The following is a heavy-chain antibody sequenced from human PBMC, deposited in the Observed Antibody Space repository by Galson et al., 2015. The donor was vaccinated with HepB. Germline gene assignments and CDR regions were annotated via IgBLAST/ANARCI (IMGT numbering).Heavy chain of an antibody. V-gene: IGHV3-30*18. J-gene: IGHJ4*02. CDR2: ISGDGSHR. D-gene: IGHD3-16*01. CDR3: AKGNYDGSQDSFDY. Sequence: SLRLSCAVFGFTLNKYGMHWVRQAPGKGLEWVAFISGDGSHRYYADSVKGRLTISRDNSKTKVYLQMNSLRGEDTAVYYCAKGNYDGSQDSFDYWGQGTLVTVSS. CDR1: GFTLNKYG.